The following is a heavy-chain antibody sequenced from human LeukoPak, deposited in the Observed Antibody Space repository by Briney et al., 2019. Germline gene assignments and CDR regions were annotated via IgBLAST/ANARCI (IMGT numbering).Heavy chain of an antibody. CDR2: IYYSGST. D-gene: IGHD6-13*01. Sequence: SETLSLTYTVSGGSISSYYWSWIRQPPGKGLEWIGYIYYSGSTNYNPSLKSRVTISVDTSKNQFSLKLSSVTAEDTAVYYCAKDGEDLAAELNWFDPWGQGTLVTVSS. CDR1: GGSISSYY. V-gene: IGHV4-59*01. CDR3: AKDGEDLAAELNWFDP. J-gene: IGHJ5*02.